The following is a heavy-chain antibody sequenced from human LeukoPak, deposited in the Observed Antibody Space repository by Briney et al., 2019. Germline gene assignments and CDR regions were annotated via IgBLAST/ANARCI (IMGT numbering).Heavy chain of an antibody. CDR2: FDPEDGET. CDR3: ATGLLDYYDSSGYYYL. V-gene: IGHV1-24*01. D-gene: IGHD3-22*01. Sequence: SVTVSCKVSGYTLTELSMHWVRQAPGKGLEWMGGFDPEDGETIYAQKFQGRVTMTEDTSTDTAYMELSSLRSEDTAVYYCATGLLDYYDSSGYYYLWGQGTLVTVSS. CDR1: GYTLTELS. J-gene: IGHJ4*02.